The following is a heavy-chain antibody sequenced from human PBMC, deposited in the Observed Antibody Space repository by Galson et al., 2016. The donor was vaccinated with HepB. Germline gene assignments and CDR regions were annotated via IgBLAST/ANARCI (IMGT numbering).Heavy chain of an antibody. CDR2: ISGSDDYT. J-gene: IGHJ4*02. CDR3: ARVPRIAPAGLPFFVY. CDR1: GFTFGNYA. V-gene: IGHV3-23*01. D-gene: IGHD6-13*01. Sequence: SLRLSCAASGFTFGNYAMSWVRQAPGKGLEWVASISGSDDYTFYADSVKGRFSISRDNSRNTLYVQLNSLRPDDTAVYYCARVPRIAPAGLPFFVYWGQGTLVTVSS.